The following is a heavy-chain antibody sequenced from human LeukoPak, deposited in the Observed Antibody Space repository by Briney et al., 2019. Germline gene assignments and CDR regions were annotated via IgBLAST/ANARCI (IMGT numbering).Heavy chain of an antibody. CDR3: ARGRVEMATIDFDY. V-gene: IGHV4-59*08. D-gene: IGHD5-24*01. CDR2: IYYSGST. CDR1: GGSISSYY. J-gene: IGHJ4*02. Sequence: SETLSLTCTVSGGSISSYYWSWIRQPPGKGLEWIGYIYYSGSTNYNPSLKSRVTISVDTSKNQFSLKLSSVTAADTAMYYCARGRVEMATIDFDYWGQGTLVTVSS.